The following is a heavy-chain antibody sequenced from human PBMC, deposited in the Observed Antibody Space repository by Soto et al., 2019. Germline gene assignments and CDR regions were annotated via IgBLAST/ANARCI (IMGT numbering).Heavy chain of an antibody. V-gene: IGHV1-18*01. CDR1: GCNFTSSG. CDR3: ARTVAGYFDY. J-gene: IGHJ4*02. CDR2: ISTYNGNT. Sequence: ASVKVSCKASGCNFTSSGISWVRQAPGQGPEWMGWISTYNGNTNYAQNLQGRVTMTTDTSTSTAYMELRGLRSDDTAVYYCARTVAGYFDYWGQGTLVTVSS. D-gene: IGHD6-19*01.